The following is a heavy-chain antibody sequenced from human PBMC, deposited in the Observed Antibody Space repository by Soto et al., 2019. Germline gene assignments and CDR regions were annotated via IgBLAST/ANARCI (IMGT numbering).Heavy chain of an antibody. J-gene: IGHJ4*02. V-gene: IGHV3-11*06. CDR3: VRSGDNYNLLDY. CDR2: SSNSGSFT. D-gene: IGHD1-1*01. CDR1: VFTLSEHY. Sequence: SLRLSCSASVFTLSEHYMSWIRQAPGKGLEWIGYSSNSGSFTRYADSVKGRFSISRDNAKNSLYLQINSLRGGDTAIYYCVRSGDNYNLLDYWGQGTPVTVS.